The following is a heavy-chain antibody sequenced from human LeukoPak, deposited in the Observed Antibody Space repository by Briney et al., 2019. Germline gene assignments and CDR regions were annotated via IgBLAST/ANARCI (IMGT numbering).Heavy chain of an antibody. CDR2: IYYSGST. CDR3: ARLYDSSGYTNWLDP. CDR1: GGSISSHY. Sequence: SDTLSLTCTVSGGSISSHYWSWIRQPPGKGLEWSGYIYYSGSTKYNPSLKSRVTISVDTSKNQFSLKVSSVTAADTAVYYCARLYDSSGYTNWLDPWGQGTLVTVSS. V-gene: IGHV4-59*07. D-gene: IGHD3-22*01. J-gene: IGHJ5*02.